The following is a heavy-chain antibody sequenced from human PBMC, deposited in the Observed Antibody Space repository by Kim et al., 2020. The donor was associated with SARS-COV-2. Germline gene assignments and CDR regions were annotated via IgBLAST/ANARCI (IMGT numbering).Heavy chain of an antibody. J-gene: IGHJ4*02. Sequence: ASVKVSCKASGYAFTSYFIHWVRQAPGQGLEWVGRIDPSGGGTHYAQKFQGRVTVTRDTSMTTVYVEISSLTSEDTAVYYCATERPGSTVFDYWGQGTLVTVSS. CDR3: ATERPGSTVFDY. CDR1: GYAFTSYF. D-gene: IGHD4-4*01. V-gene: IGHV1-46*01. CDR2: IDPSGGGT.